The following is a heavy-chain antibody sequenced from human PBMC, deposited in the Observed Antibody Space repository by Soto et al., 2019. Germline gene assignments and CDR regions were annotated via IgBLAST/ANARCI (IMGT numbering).Heavy chain of an antibody. V-gene: IGHV4-34*01. CDR3: ARARRGYGSGSYLSSYFDY. D-gene: IGHD3-10*01. Sequence: SETLSLTCAVYGGSFSGYYWSWIRQPPGKGLEWIGEINHSGSTNYNPSLKSRVTISVDTSKNQFSLKLSPVTAADTAVYYCARARRGYGSGSYLSSYFDYWGQGTLVTVSS. J-gene: IGHJ4*02. CDR1: GGSFSGYY. CDR2: INHSGST.